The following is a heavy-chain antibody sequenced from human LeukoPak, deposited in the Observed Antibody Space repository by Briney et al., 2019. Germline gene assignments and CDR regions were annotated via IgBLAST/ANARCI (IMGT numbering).Heavy chain of an antibody. J-gene: IGHJ3*02. CDR3: ARGPRRGYVPHAFDI. CDR2: INHSGST. Sequence: PPETLSLTCAVYGGSFSGYYWSWIRQPPGKGLEWIGEINHSGSTNYNPSLKSRVTISVDTSKNQFSLKLSSVTAADTAVYYCARGPRRGYVPHAFDIWGQGTMVTVSS. D-gene: IGHD5-12*01. V-gene: IGHV4-34*01. CDR1: GGSFSGYY.